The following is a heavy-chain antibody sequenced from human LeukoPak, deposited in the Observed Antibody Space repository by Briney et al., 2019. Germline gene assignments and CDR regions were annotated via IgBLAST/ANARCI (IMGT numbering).Heavy chain of an antibody. CDR1: GYTFTGYY. Sequence: GASVKVSLKASGYTFTGYYMHWVRQAPGQGLEWMGWINPNSGGTNYAQKFQGRFNMTRDTSISTAYMELSRLRSDDTAVYYCAIGYCSGGSCCSVWANWGQGTLVTVSS. D-gene: IGHD2-15*01. J-gene: IGHJ4*02. V-gene: IGHV1-2*02. CDR3: AIGYCSGGSCCSVWAN. CDR2: INPNSGGT.